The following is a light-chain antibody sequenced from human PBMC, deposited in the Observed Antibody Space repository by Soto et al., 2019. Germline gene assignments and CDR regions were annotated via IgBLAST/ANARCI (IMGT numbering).Light chain of an antibody. CDR1: NIGSKN. CDR3: QVWDSSTAV. Sequence: SYELTQPLSVSVALGQTARITWGGNNIGSKNVHWYQQKPGQAPVLVIYRDSNRPSGIPERFSGSNSGNTATLTISRAQAGDEGDYYCQVWDSSTAVFGTGTKVTVL. CDR2: RDS. V-gene: IGLV3-9*01. J-gene: IGLJ1*01.